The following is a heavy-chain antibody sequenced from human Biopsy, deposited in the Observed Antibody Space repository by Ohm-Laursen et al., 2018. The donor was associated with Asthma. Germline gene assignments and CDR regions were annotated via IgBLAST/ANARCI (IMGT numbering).Heavy chain of an antibody. CDR2: IYSGGTS. Sequence: SLRLSCAASGFAVSRDYMFWVHQAPGKGLEWVSVIYSGGTSHTADSVRGRFTISRDYSKNTLYLQMHSLRAEDTAVYYRARGDSSNWSHYYFDYWGQGTLVTVSS. CDR1: GFAVSRDY. J-gene: IGHJ4*02. CDR3: ARGDSSNWSHYYFDY. D-gene: IGHD3-22*01. V-gene: IGHV3-53*01.